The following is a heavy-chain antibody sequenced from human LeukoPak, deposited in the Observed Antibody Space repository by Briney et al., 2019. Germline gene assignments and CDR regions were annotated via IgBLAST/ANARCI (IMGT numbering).Heavy chain of an antibody. CDR1: GFTFSSYE. J-gene: IGHJ4*02. CDR2: ISSSGSTI. Sequence: PGGSLRFSCAASGFTFSSYEMNGVRQAPGKGLEWVSYISSSGSTIYYADSVKGRFTISRDNAKNSLYLQMNSLRAEDTAVYYCAREQPGAYSSSWYGETPGTLDYWGQGTLVTVSS. D-gene: IGHD6-13*01. CDR3: AREQPGAYSSSWYGETPGTLDY. V-gene: IGHV3-48*03.